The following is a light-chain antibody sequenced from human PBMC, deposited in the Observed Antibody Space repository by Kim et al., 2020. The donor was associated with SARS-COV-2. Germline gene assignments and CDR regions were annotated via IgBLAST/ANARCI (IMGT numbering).Light chain of an antibody. CDR3: QAWDSSAAA. V-gene: IGLV3-1*01. CDR2: QHD. J-gene: IGLJ2*01. CDR1: KLGDKY. Sequence: SYELTQPPSVSVSPGQTARITCSGDKLGDKYAFWYQQKPGQSPGLVMLQHDKRPSGSSQRFSGSNSGNTAILTISGTRTIDEADYYCQAWDSSAAAFGGG.